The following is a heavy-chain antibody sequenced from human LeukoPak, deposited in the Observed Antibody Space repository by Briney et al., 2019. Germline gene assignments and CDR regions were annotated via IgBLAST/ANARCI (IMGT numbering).Heavy chain of an antibody. CDR2: ISSSSSYI. CDR3: ARPVVPAAARRAFDI. Sequence: GGSLRLSCAASGFTFSSYSMKWIRQAPGKGLEWVSSISSSSSYIYYADSVKGRFTISRDNAKNSLYLQMNSLRAEDTAVYYCARPVVPAAARRAFDIWGQGTMVTVSS. V-gene: IGHV3-21*01. D-gene: IGHD2-2*01. J-gene: IGHJ3*02. CDR1: GFTFSSYS.